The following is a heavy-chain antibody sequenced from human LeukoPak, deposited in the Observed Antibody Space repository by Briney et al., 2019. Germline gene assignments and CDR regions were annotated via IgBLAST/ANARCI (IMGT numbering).Heavy chain of an antibody. CDR1: GFTFSSYS. CDR2: ISSSSSYI. CDR3: AKDISKQWLVGDFDY. D-gene: IGHD6-19*01. Sequence: GGSLRLSCAASGFTFSSYSMNWVRQAPGKGLEWVSSISSSSSYIYYADSVKGRFTISRDNAKNSLYLQMNSLRAEDTALYYCAKDISKQWLVGDFDYWGQGTLVTVSS. J-gene: IGHJ4*02. V-gene: IGHV3-21*04.